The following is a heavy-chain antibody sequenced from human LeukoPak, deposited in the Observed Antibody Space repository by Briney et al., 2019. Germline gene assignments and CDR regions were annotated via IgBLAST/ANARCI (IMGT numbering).Heavy chain of an antibody. D-gene: IGHD5-12*01. J-gene: IGHJ6*03. CDR3: ARDPDLVAHSYYYMDF. CDR2: INPSGGST. Sequence: ASVKVSCKPSGYTFTRYFMHCVRQAPGQGLEWMGIINPSGGSTNYAQKFQGRVTMTRDTSTSTVYMELSSLRSEDTAVYYCARDPDLVAHSYYYMDFWGQGTTVTVSS. CDR1: GYTFTRYF. V-gene: IGHV1-46*01.